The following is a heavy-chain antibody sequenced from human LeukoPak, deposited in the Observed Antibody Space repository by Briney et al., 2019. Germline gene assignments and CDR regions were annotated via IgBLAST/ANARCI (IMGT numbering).Heavy chain of an antibody. J-gene: IGHJ5*02. D-gene: IGHD2-2*01. V-gene: IGHV1-18*01. CDR3: ARVHGLSGSFPPDRYCSSTSCHVHLVAYNWFDP. CDR1: GYTFTSYG. CDR2: ISAYNGST. Sequence: ASVKVSCKASGYTFTSYGISWVRQAPGQGLEWMGWISAYNGSTNYAQKLQGRVTMTADTSTSTAYMELRSLRSDDTAVYYCARVHGLSGSFPPDRYCSSTSCHVHLVAYNWFDPWGQGTLVTVSS.